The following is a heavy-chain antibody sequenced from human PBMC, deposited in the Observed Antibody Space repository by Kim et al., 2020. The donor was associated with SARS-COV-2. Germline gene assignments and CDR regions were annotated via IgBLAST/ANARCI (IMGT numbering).Heavy chain of an antibody. CDR1: GFTFSSYW. CDR2: IKQDGSEK. Sequence: GGSLRLSCAASGFTFSSYWMSWVRQAPGKGLEWVANIKQDGSEKYYVDSVKGRFTISRDNAKNSLYLQMNSLRAEDTAVYYCARDGSGGYDILTGVDYAFDIWGQGTMVTVSS. D-gene: IGHD3-9*01. CDR3: ARDGSGGYDILTGVDYAFDI. J-gene: IGHJ3*02. V-gene: IGHV3-7*01.